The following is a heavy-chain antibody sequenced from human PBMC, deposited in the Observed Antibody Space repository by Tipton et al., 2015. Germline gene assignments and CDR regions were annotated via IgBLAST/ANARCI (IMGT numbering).Heavy chain of an antibody. J-gene: IGHJ4*02. CDR3: ARGGGCTNGVCYYPDY. Sequence: TLSLTCAVYGGSFTGYYWSWIRQTPGKGLEWIGEVNHGGSSNYKPSLKSRVTVSVDTSKNQFSLRVSSVTAADTAVYYCARGGGCTNGVCYYPDYWGQGTLVTVS. D-gene: IGHD2-8*01. CDR2: VNHGGSS. V-gene: IGHV4-34*01. CDR1: GGSFTGYY.